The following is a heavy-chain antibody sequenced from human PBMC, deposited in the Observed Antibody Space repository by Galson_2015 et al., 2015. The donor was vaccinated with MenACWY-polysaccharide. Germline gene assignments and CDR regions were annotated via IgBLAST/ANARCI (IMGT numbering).Heavy chain of an antibody. CDR3: ARGIAVTRGRDAFDI. V-gene: IGHV4-39*01. CDR1: GGSISSSSYY. D-gene: IGHD1-7*01. J-gene: IGHJ3*02. CDR2: IYYSGNT. Sequence: ETLSLTCSVSGGSISSSSYYWGWIRQPPGKGLEWIGSIYYSGNTYYNPSLKSRVTISVDTSKNQFSLKLTSVTAADATVYYCARGIAVTRGRDAFDIWGQGTMVTASS.